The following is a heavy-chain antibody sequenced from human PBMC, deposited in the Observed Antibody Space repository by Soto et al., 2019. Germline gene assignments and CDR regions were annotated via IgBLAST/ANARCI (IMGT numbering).Heavy chain of an antibody. CDR3: ARVNFYYDTNGNWFDP. CDR1: GYSFASLA. V-gene: IGHV1-8*01. J-gene: IGHJ5*02. D-gene: IGHD3-22*01. CDR2: MNANSRNT. Sequence: ASVKASCKASGYSFASLAIYWVRQAPGQGLEWMGWMNANSRNTGYAQKFQGRVTMTRDTSTSTAYMELTSLRSEDTAVYFCARVNFYYDTNGNWFDPWGQGTLVTVSS.